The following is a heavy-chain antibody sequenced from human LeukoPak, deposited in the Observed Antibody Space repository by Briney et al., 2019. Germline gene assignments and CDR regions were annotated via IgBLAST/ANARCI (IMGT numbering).Heavy chain of an antibody. CDR3: TRADAGSGYNAFDL. CDR1: GFTFRNYW. Sequence: PGGSLRLSCAASGFTFRNYWLHWVRQVPGEGLVWVSRIKTDGSTTNYADFVKGRFTISRDNAKNTLYLQMNSLRVEDTAVYYCTRADAGSGYNAFDLWGQGTMLTVSS. V-gene: IGHV3-74*01. J-gene: IGHJ3*01. D-gene: IGHD3-22*01. CDR2: IKTDGSTT.